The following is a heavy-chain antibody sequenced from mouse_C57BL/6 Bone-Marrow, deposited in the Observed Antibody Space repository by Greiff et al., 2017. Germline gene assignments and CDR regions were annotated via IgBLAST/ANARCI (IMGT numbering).Heavy chain of an antibody. Sequence: LVEPGASVKISCKASGYAFSSSWMNWVKQRPGKGLEWIGRIYPGDGDTNYNGKFKGKATLTADKSSSTAYMQLSSLTSEDSAVYYCAWRYDYDGDYDAMDYWGQGTSVTVSS. V-gene: IGHV1-82*01. D-gene: IGHD2-4*01. CDR3: AWRYDYDGDYDAMDY. CDR2: IYPGDGDT. CDR1: GYAFSSSW. J-gene: IGHJ4*01.